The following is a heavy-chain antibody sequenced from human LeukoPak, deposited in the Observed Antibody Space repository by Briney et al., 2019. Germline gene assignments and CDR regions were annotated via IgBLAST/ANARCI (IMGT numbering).Heavy chain of an antibody. CDR1: GFTFSSYA. Sequence: PGGSLRLSCAASGFTFSSYAMHWVRQAPGKGLEWVAVISYDGSNKYYADSVKGRFTISRDNSKNTLYLQMNSLRAEDTAVYYCARVSAAGDYFDYWGQGTLVTVSS. V-gene: IGHV3-30-3*01. CDR2: ISYDGSNK. J-gene: IGHJ4*02. CDR3: ARVSAAGDYFDY. D-gene: IGHD6-13*01.